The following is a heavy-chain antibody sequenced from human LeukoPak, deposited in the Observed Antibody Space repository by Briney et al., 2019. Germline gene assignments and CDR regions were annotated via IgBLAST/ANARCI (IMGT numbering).Heavy chain of an antibody. CDR1: GGSISSGGYS. D-gene: IGHD2-15*01. Sequence: SETLSLTCAVSGGSISSGGYSWSWIRQPPGKGLEWIGYIYHSGSTYYNPSLKSRVTISVDRSKNQFSLKLSSVTAADTAVYYCARAAPGYCSGGSCGPAEYFQHWGQGTLVTVSS. V-gene: IGHV4-30-2*01. CDR3: ARAAPGYCSGGSCGPAEYFQH. J-gene: IGHJ1*01. CDR2: IYHSGST.